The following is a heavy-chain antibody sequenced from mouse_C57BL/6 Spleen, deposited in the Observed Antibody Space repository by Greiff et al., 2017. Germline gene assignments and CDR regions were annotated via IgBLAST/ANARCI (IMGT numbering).Heavy chain of an antibody. CDR3: ARPGDYDGFAY. CDR2: IWGDGST. Sequence: QVQLQQSGPGLVAPSQSLSITCTVSGFSLTSYGVSWVRQPPGKGLAWLGVIWGDGSTNYHSALIYRLSISKDNAKIQVIVKLNSRQTDDTATYDCARPGDYDGFAYWGQGTRVTVSA. V-gene: IGHV2-3*01. D-gene: IGHD2-4*01. CDR1: GFSLTSYG. J-gene: IGHJ3*01.